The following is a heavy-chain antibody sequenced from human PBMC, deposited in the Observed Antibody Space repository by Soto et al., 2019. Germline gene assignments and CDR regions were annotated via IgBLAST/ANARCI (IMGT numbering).Heavy chain of an antibody. D-gene: IGHD3-3*01. CDR2: IYPGDSET. J-gene: IGHJ5*02. Sequence: GESLKISCKGSGYSFTSYWIGWVRQMPGKGLEWMGIIYPGDSETRYSPSFQGQVTISADKYISTAYLKWSSLKASDTAMYYCARISQEIRFLEWGSFDRWGQGNRVTVSS. CDR1: GYSFTSYW. CDR3: ARISQEIRFLEWGSFDR. V-gene: IGHV5-51*01.